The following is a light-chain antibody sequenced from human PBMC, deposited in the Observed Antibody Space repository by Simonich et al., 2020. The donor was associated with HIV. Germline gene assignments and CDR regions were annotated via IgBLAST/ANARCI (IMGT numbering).Light chain of an antibody. V-gene: IGLV2-23*01. J-gene: IGLJ3*02. CDR2: EGS. Sequence: QSALTQPRSVSGSRGQSVTISCTGTASDVGSYNLVSWYQQHPGKAPKLIIYEGSDRPSGVSNRFAGSKSGNTASLTISGLQAEDEADYYCCSYARSSTVWVFGGGTKLTVL. CDR3: CSYARSSTVWV. CDR1: ASDVGSYNL.